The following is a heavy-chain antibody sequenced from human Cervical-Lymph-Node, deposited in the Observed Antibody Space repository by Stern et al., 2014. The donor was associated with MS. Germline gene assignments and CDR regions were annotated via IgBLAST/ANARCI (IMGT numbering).Heavy chain of an antibody. Sequence: EVQLVQSGAEVKKPGESLKISCKGSGYSFTDYWIGWVRQMPGKGLEWMGIIYPDDSDLRYSPSFRGQVTISADKSISTAYLQWNSLKASDTAMYYCALDMSTAYTTRAFEIWGQGTMVTVSS. V-gene: IGHV5-51*01. CDR3: ALDMSTAYTTRAFEI. J-gene: IGHJ3*02. CDR2: IYPDDSDL. CDR1: GYSFTDYW. D-gene: IGHD4-17*01.